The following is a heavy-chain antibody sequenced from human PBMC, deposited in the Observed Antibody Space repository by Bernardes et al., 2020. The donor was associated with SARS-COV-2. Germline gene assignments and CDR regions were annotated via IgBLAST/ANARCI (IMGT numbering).Heavy chain of an antibody. J-gene: IGHJ5*02. Sequence: SVKVSCKASGGTFSSYAISWVRQAPGQGLEWMGRIIPILGIANYAQKFQGRVTITADKSTSTAYMELSSLRSEDTAVYYCASGSIAAAGIGWFDPWGQGTLVTVSS. CDR3: ASGSIAAAGIGWFDP. CDR2: IIPILGIA. D-gene: IGHD6-13*01. V-gene: IGHV1-69*04. CDR1: GGTFSSYA.